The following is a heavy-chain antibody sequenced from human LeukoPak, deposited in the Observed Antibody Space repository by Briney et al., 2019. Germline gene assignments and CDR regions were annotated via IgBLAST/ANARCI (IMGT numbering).Heavy chain of an antibody. CDR3: ARHVQDLGIKV. CDR1: GASISSSDSY. Sequence: KPSETLSLTCTVSGASISSSDSYWSWIRHPPGKGLEWIGSIYRRGSTSYTPSLKSRVTVSEDMSKNHFSLRLSSVTAADTAVYYCARHVQDLGIKVWGQGTTVTVSS. V-gene: IGHV4-39*01. CDR2: IYRRGST. J-gene: IGHJ6*02.